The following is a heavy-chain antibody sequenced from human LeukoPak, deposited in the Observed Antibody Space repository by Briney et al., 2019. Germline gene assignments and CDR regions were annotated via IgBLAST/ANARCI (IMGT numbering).Heavy chain of an antibody. CDR3: ARDLAYCSSASCGVHWYFDL. CDR1: GGSISSYY. Sequence: SETLSLTCTVSGGSISSYYWSWIRQPAGKGLEWIGRIYTSGSTNYNPSLKSRVTMSVDTSKNQFFLKLSPVTAADTAVYYCARDLAYCSSASCGVHWYFDLWGRGTLVTVSS. J-gene: IGHJ2*01. V-gene: IGHV4-4*07. CDR2: IYTSGST. D-gene: IGHD2-2*01.